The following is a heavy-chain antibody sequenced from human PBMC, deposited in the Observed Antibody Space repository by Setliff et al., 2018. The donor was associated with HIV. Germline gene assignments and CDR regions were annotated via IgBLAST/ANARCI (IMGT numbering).Heavy chain of an antibody. D-gene: IGHD2-21*01. CDR3: SRDRATYFASAPSH. CDR1: GFPFGVYT. V-gene: IGHV3-49*04. Sequence: SGGSLRLSCKTSGFPFGVYTMNWVRQAPGKGLEWVASIRGKSFGGTREYAASVRGRFTISRDESKSIAYLQMDSLKTEDTAFYYCSRDRATYFASAPSHWGQGTLVTVSS. CDR2: IRGKSFGGTR. J-gene: IGHJ4*02.